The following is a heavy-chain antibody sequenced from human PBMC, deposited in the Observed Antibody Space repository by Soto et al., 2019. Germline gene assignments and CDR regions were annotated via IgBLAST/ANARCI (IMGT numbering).Heavy chain of an antibody. J-gene: IGHJ4*02. CDR2: VNLSGDT. D-gene: IGHD3-16*01. CDR1: GASFSPYY. Sequence: QVQPQQWGTGLLKPSETLSLTCAIYGASFSPYYWSWIRQPPGKGLEWIGEVNLSGDTNYNPSLRSRVTLSVDASKNQFSLKLRSLTAADTAIYYCARSPTFYNYVWGNSTYWAQGTLVTVSS. V-gene: IGHV4-34*01. CDR3: ARSPTFYNYVWGNSTY.